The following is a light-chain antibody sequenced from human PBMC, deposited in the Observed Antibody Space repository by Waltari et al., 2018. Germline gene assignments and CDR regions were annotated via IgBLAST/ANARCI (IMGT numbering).Light chain of an antibody. J-gene: IGLJ3*02. CDR3: ATWDDSLNVPV. CDR2: SNI. CDR1: SSNIGGNS. Sequence: QSGLTQPPSASATPGQRVTLSCPGSSSNIGGNSVSWYQQVPGTAPKLLMYSNIRRPSGVPDRFSGSTSGTSASLAISGLQSDDAADYYCATWDDSLNVPVFGGGTRVTVL. V-gene: IGLV1-44*01.